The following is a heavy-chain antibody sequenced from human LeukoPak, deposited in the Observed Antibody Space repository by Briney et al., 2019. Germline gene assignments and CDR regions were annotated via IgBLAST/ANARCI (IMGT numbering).Heavy chain of an antibody. J-gene: IGHJ4*02. Sequence: GASVKVSCKASGYTFTGYYMHWVRQAPGQGLEWMGWINPNSGGTNYAQKFQGRVTMTRDTSISTAYMELSRLRSDDTAVYYCARGPYYYDSSGYHGTIDYWGQGTLVTVSS. CDR2: INPNSGGT. V-gene: IGHV1-2*02. CDR3: ARGPYYYDSSGYHGTIDY. CDR1: GYTFTGYY. D-gene: IGHD3-22*01.